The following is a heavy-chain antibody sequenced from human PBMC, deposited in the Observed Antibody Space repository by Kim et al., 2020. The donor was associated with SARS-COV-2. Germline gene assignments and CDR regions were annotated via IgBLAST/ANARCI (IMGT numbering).Heavy chain of an antibody. CDR3: AKLIWFGELSFDS. CDR2: ISYDGSNK. J-gene: IGHJ4*02. D-gene: IGHD3-10*01. Sequence: GGSLRLSCAASGFTFSNYGMHWVRQAPGKGLEWVAVISYDGSNKYYADSVKGRFTISRDNSKNTLYLQMNSLRAEDTAVYYCAKLIWFGELSFDSWGQGTLVPVSS. CDR1: GFTFSNYG. V-gene: IGHV3-30*18.